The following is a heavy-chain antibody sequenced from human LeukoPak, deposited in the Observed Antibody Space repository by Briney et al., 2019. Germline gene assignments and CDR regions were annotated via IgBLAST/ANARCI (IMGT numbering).Heavy chain of an antibody. Sequence: GGSLRLSCAVSGITLSNYGMSWVRQAPGKGLEWVAGISGSAGGTNYADSVKGRLTIFRDNSKNTLYLQMNRLRAEDTAVYFCAKRGVVIRVILVGFHKEAYYFDSWGQGALVTVSS. CDR3: AKRGVVIRVILVGFHKEAYYFDS. D-gene: IGHD3-22*01. V-gene: IGHV3-23*01. J-gene: IGHJ4*02. CDR2: ISGSAGGT. CDR1: GITLSNYG.